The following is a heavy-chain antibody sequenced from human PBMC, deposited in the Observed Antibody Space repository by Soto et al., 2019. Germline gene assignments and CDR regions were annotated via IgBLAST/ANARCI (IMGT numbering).Heavy chain of an antibody. CDR2: ISAYNGNT. D-gene: IGHD3-3*01. CDR1: GYTFTSYG. V-gene: IGHV1-18*01. J-gene: IGHJ6*02. CDR3: ARTRGYHDFPRIYYYAMDV. Sequence: QVQLVQSGAEVKKPGASVKVSCKASGYTFTSYGVSWVREAPGQGLEWMGWISAYNGNTNYAQKLQGRVTMTTDTSTITAYMELRSLRSDDTAVYYCARTRGYHDFPRIYYYAMDVWGQGTTVTVSS.